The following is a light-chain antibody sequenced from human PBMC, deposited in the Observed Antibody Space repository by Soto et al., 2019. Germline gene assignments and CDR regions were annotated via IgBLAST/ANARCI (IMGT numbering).Light chain of an antibody. CDR3: QQVNSYPLT. Sequence: DIHLTQSPSFLSASVGDRVSITCRASQGIATFLAWYQQKPREAPKLLIYGASTLKSGVPSRFSGSGSGTDFTLTISSLQPEDFASYYCQQVNSYPLTFGGGTKVDIK. CDR2: GAS. CDR1: QGIATF. J-gene: IGKJ4*01. V-gene: IGKV1-9*01.